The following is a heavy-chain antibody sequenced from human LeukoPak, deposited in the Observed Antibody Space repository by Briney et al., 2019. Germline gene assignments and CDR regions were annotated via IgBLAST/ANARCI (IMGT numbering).Heavy chain of an antibody. J-gene: IGHJ4*02. CDR3: AREDDGDYESYYFDS. D-gene: IGHD4-17*01. CDR2: INPNTGGT. V-gene: IGHV1-2*02. CDR1: GYTFTDYY. Sequence: ASVKVSCKASGYTFTDYYLHWVRQAPGQGLEWMGWINPNTGGTNYAQKFQGRVTMTRDTSINTAYMELSRLRSDDTAVYYCAREDDGDYESYYFDSGGRGPLVTVSS.